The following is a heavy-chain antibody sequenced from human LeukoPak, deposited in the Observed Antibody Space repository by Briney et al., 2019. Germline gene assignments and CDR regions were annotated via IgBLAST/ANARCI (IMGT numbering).Heavy chain of an antibody. Sequence: ASVKVSCKASGYTFTGHYVHWVRQAPGQGLEWMGWLNGNTGDTNYAQRFQGRVTMISQTSISTMYMELSRLRSDDTAVYYCAREYSSSLFDYWGQGTLVTVSS. V-gene: IGHV1-2*02. CDR1: GYTFTGHY. J-gene: IGHJ4*02. CDR3: AREYSSSLFDY. CDR2: LNGNTGDT. D-gene: IGHD6-13*01.